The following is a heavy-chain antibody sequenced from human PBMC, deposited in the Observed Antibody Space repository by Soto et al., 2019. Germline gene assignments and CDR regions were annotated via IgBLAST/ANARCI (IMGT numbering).Heavy chain of an antibody. CDR3: AHIVVAGLGYYFDY. CDR2: IYWDDDK. CDR1: GFSLSSTRMA. J-gene: IGHJ4*02. V-gene: IGHV2-5*02. D-gene: IGHD6-19*01. Sequence: QVRLKESGPPLVKPTQTLTLTCTFSGFSLSSTRMAVGWIRQPPGKALEWLALIYWDDDKRYSPFLKSRLTITKDTSKNQVVLTMSNMDPVDTARYYCAHIVVAGLGYYFDYWGQGTLVTVSS.